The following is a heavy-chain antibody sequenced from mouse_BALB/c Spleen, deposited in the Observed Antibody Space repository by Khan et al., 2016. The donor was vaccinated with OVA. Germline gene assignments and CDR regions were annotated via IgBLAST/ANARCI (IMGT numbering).Heavy chain of an antibody. D-gene: IGHD2-14*01. CDR3: AREYDFFPY. J-gene: IGHJ3*01. V-gene: IGHV1-26*01. CDR2: VNPSNGYT. Sequence: EVQLKESGPDLVKPGASVKISCRASGYSFTAYYIHWVKESHGRSLECIGCVNPSNGYTSYNQKFKGKAIFTVDKSSTTAYMELRSLTSEDSAVYYCAREYDFFPYWGQGTLVTFSA. CDR1: GYSFTAYY.